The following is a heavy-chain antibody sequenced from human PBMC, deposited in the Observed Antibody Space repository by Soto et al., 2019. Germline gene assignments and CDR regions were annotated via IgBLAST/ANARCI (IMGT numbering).Heavy chain of an antibody. CDR3: ARRLAGYYYYGMDV. CDR1: GGSVSSGSYY. CDR2: IYYSGST. J-gene: IGHJ6*02. V-gene: IGHV4-61*01. Sequence: PSETLSLTCTVSGGSVSSGSYYWSWIRQPPGKGLEWIGYIYYSGSTNYNPSLKSRVTISVDTSKNQFSLKLSSVTAADTAVYYCARRLAGYYYYGMDVWGQGTTVTVSS.